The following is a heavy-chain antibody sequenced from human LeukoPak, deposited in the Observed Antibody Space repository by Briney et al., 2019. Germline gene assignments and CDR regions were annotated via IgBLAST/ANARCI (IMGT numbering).Heavy chain of an antibody. Sequence: PGGSLRLSCAASGFGFSSFEMNWVRQAPGKGLEWVSYVSRSGSTTYYADSVKGRFTISRDNAKNSLYLQMNSLRSEDTAVYYCVKSTVTNYFDDWGQGTLVTVSS. D-gene: IGHD4-17*01. J-gene: IGHJ4*02. CDR3: VKSTVTNYFDD. CDR2: VSRSGSTT. CDR1: GFGFSSFE. V-gene: IGHV3-48*03.